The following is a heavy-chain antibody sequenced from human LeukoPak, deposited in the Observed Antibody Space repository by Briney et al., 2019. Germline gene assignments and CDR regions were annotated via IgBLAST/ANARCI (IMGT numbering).Heavy chain of an antibody. V-gene: IGHV3-15*01. CDR3: TTAEGSGYFFGQYY. CDR1: GFTVSSNY. D-gene: IGHD3-3*01. Sequence: PGGSLRLSXAASGFTVSSNYMSWVRQAPGKGLEWVGRIKSKTDGGTTDYAAPVKGRFTISRDDSKNTLYLKMNSRKTEDTAVYYCTTAEGSGYFFGQYYWGQGTLVTVSS. J-gene: IGHJ4*02. CDR2: IKSKTDGGTT.